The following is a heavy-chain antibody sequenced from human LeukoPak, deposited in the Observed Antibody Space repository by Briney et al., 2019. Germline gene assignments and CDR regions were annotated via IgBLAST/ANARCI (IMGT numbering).Heavy chain of an antibody. D-gene: IGHD6-19*01. CDR3: ASVGIAVAPSDAFDI. V-gene: IGHV3-74*01. CDR2: INSDGSST. Sequence: GGSLRLSCAASEFTFSSYWMHWVRQAPGKGLVWVSRINSDGSSTSYADSVKGRLTISRDNAKNTLYLQMNSLRAEDTAVYYCASVGIAVAPSDAFDIWGQGTMVTVSS. J-gene: IGHJ3*02. CDR1: EFTFSSYW.